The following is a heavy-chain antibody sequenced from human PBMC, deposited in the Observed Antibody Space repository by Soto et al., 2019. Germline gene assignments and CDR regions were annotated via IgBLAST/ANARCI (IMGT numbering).Heavy chain of an antibody. D-gene: IGHD2-2*01. CDR2: INPKNGDT. Sequence: ASVKVSCKASGYIFSGHFINWMRQAPGQGLEWMGCINPKNGDTHYAQRFQGRVTMTRDTSLNLVHMDLSGLRSDDAAVYYCARGTRGTRGFDEMDIWGQGTSVTVSS. J-gene: IGHJ6*02. CDR1: GYIFSGHF. V-gene: IGHV1-2*02. CDR3: ARGTRGTRGFDEMDI.